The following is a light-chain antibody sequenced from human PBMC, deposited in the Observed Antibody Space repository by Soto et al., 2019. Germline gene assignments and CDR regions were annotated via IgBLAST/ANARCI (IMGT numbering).Light chain of an antibody. J-gene: IGKJ2*01. CDR3: HQYDDGPYT. CDR2: AAS. Sequence: ETVMTQSPATLSVSPGERATLSCRASQSVSSNVAWYQQIPGQTPRLLIYAASNRATGIPVRFCGSGSGTEFFLTISSLQSEDFAVYYCHQYDDGPYTFGPWTKVEI. V-gene: IGKV3-15*01. CDR1: QSVSSN.